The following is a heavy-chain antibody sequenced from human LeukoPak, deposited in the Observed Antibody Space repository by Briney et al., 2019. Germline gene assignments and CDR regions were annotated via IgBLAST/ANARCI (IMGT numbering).Heavy chain of an antibody. Sequence: GASVKVSCKASGGTFSSYAISWVRQAPGQGLEWMGGIIPIFGTANYAQKFQGRDTITTDESTSTAYMELSSLRSEDTAVYYCARAVVGYYDSSGYSPRYFDYWGQGTLVTVSS. V-gene: IGHV1-69*05. CDR3: ARAVVGYYDSSGYSPRYFDY. D-gene: IGHD3-22*01. CDR1: GGTFSSYA. CDR2: IIPIFGTA. J-gene: IGHJ4*02.